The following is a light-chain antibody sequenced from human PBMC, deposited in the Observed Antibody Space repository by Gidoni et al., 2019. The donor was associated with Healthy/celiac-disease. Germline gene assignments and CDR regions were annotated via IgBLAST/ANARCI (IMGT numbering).Light chain of an antibody. CDR2: AAS. CDR1: QGISND. J-gene: IGKJ4*01. V-gene: IGKV1-27*01. Sequence: DIQMTQSPSSLSASVGDRVTITCRASQGISNDLAWYQQKPGKVPKLLLYAASTLQSGVPSRFSGSGSGTDFTLTISSLQPEDVATYYCQKYNSAPPVTFGGGTKVEIK. CDR3: QKYNSAPPVT.